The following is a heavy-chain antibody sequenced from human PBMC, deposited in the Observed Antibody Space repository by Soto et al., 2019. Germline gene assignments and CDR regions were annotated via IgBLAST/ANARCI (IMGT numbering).Heavy chain of an antibody. D-gene: IGHD3-16*01. V-gene: IGHV1-69*02. CDR1: GGTFSSYT. Sequence: QVQLVQSGAEFKKPGSSLKLSCRASGGTFSSYTLNWVRQAPGQGLQWMGKIVPLVDIANYEQKLQGRVTITADKSTNTASMELNSLITEDTAVYYCARSRGFATRFASFELWGPGTRVTVSS. CDR2: IVPLVDIA. CDR3: ARSRGFATRFASFEL. J-gene: IGHJ4*02.